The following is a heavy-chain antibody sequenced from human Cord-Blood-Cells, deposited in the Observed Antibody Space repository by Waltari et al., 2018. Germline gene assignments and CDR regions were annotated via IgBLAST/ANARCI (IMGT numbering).Heavy chain of an antibody. V-gene: IGHV1-2*02. Sequence: QVQLVQSGAEVKKPGASVTVSCKASGYTFTGYYMHWVRQAPGQGLEWMGWINPDSGGTSYAQKFQGRVTMTRDTSISTAYMELSRLRSDDTAVYYCARSHRYFDWWIWAYWGQGTLVTVSS. D-gene: IGHD3-9*01. CDR2: INPDSGGT. CDR3: ARSHRYFDWWIWAY. CDR1: GYTFTGYY. J-gene: IGHJ4*02.